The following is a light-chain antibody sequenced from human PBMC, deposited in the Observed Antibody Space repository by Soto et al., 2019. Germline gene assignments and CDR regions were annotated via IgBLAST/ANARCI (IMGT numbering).Light chain of an antibody. Sequence: VVLTQSPATLSLSPGERATLSCRANQPVSANYLAWYQQKPGQAPRLLIYGASSRATGIPDRFSGSGSGTDFTLTISRLEPEDFEVFYCHQYGSSPFTFGPGTKVDIK. CDR3: HQYGSSPFT. V-gene: IGKV3-20*01. CDR1: QPVSANY. J-gene: IGKJ3*01. CDR2: GAS.